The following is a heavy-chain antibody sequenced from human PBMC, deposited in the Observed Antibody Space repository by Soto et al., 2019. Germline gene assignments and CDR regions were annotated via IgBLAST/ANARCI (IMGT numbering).Heavy chain of an antibody. Sequence: EVQLVESGGGLVQPGGSLRLSCVASGFTFSNYGMNWVRQAPGKGLEWVSHISSSSSIIYYAESVKGRFTISRDNAKNSLYLQMNSLRGEDTAVYYCASSFITTVGTTGWGQGTLVTVSS. CDR2: ISSSSSII. CDR1: GFTFSNYG. J-gene: IGHJ4*02. D-gene: IGHD1-1*01. V-gene: IGHV3-48*01. CDR3: ASSFITTVGTTG.